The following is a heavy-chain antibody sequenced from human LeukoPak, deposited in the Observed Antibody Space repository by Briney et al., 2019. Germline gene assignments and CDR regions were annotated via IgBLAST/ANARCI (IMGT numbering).Heavy chain of an antibody. D-gene: IGHD4-17*01. V-gene: IGHV3-30*18. CDR1: GFTFSSYG. CDR3: AKDLVFSTTVTTDPDY. Sequence: GRSLRLSCAASGFTFSSYGMHWVRQAPGKGLEWVAVISYDGSNKYYADSVKGRFTISRDNSKNTLYLQMNSLRAEDTAVYYCAKDLVFSTTVTTDPDYWGQGTLVTVSS. CDR2: ISYDGSNK. J-gene: IGHJ4*02.